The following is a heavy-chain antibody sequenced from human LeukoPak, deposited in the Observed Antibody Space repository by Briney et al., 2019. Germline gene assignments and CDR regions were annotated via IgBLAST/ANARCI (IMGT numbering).Heavy chain of an antibody. D-gene: IGHD6-19*01. CDR2: ISSSSSYI. J-gene: IGHJ4*02. V-gene: IGHV3-21*01. CDR3: VRGNSGSRTTPFDY. Sequence: GGSLRLSCAASGFTFSSYSMNWVRQAPGKGLEWVSSISSSSSYIYYADSVKGRFTISRDNAKNSLYLQMNSLRAEDTAVYYCVRGNSGSRTTPFDYWGQGTLVTVSS. CDR1: GFTFSSYS.